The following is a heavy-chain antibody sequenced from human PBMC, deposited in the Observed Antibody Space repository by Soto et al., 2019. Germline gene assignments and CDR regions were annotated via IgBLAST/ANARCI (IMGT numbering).Heavy chain of an antibody. CDR2: IYWDDDK. J-gene: IGHJ5*02. Sequence: SGPTVVNPTQTLTLTCPFSGFSLSNSGVGGGWIRQPPGKALEWLALIYWDDDKRYSPSLKSRLTITKDTSKNQVVLTMTNMDPVDTSTYYCAHRRVGRQLALGWFDPWGQGTLVTVSS. CDR3: AHRRVGRQLALGWFDP. D-gene: IGHD6-13*01. CDR1: GFSLSNSGVG. V-gene: IGHV2-5*02.